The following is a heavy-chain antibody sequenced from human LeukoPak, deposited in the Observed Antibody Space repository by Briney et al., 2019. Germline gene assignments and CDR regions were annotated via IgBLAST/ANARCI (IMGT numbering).Heavy chain of an antibody. D-gene: IGHD2-15*01. V-gene: IGHV1-69*04. CDR1: GGTFSSYA. CDR2: IIPILGIA. Sequence: ASVKVSCKASGGTFSSYAISWVRQAPGQGLEWMGRIIPILGIANYAQKFQGRDTITADKSTSTAYMELSSLRSEDTAVYYCARSVVVVAAGNWFDPWGQGTLVTVSS. J-gene: IGHJ5*02. CDR3: ARSVVVVAAGNWFDP.